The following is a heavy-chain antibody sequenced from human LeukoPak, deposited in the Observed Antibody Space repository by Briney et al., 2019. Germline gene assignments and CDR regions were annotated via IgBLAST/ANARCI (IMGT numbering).Heavy chain of an antibody. D-gene: IGHD6-25*01. J-gene: IGHJ4*02. CDR2: ISFDGNNE. V-gene: IGHV3-30-3*01. CDR1: EFTFSSYA. CDR3: ANIIRKYTSGYYYFDY. Sequence: PGGSLRLSCAASEFTFSSYAMHWVRQGPGKGLECVAAISFDGNNEYYADSVKGRFTISRDNSKNTLYLQMNSLRAEDTAVYYCANIIRKYTSGYYYFDYWGQGTLVTVSS.